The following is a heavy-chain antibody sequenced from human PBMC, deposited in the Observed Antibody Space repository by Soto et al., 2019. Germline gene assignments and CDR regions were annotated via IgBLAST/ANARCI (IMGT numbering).Heavy chain of an antibody. D-gene: IGHD1-26*01. Sequence: QVQPQESGPGLVKASQTLSLTCTVSGGSITTGGYFWSWIRQHPGKGLEWIGYIYYSGTTHYNPSLKSRVTISVDTSKNQFSLKLSSVTAADTAVYYCARVVSGSYFDYWGQGTLVTVSS. CDR1: GGSITTGGYF. CDR2: IYYSGTT. J-gene: IGHJ4*02. V-gene: IGHV4-31*03. CDR3: ARVVSGSYFDY.